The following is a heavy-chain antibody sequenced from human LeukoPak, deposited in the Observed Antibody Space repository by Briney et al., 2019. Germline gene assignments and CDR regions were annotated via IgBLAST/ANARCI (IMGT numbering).Heavy chain of an antibody. J-gene: IGHJ6*02. D-gene: IGHD2-2*01. V-gene: IGHV1-69*13. Sequence: ASVKVSCKASGGTFSSYAISWVRQAPGQGLEWMGGIIPIFGTANYAQKFQGRVTITADESTSTAYMELSSLRSEDTVVYYCARDPEPIVVVPAAMDRNYYYYYGMDVWGQGTTVTVSS. CDR1: GGTFSSYA. CDR2: IIPIFGTA. CDR3: ARDPEPIVVVPAAMDRNYYYYYGMDV.